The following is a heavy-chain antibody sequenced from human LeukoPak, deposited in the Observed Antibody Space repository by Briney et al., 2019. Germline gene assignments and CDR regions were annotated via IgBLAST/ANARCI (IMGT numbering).Heavy chain of an antibody. D-gene: IGHD3-3*01. CDR3: ARDWTIFGVVVNWFDP. V-gene: IGHV1-2*02. CDR2: INPNSGGT. CDR1: GGTFSSYA. Sequence: ASVKVSCKASGGTFSSYAISWVRQAPGQGLEWMGWINPNSGGTNYAQKFQGRVTMTRDTSISTAYMELSRLRSDDTAVYYCARDWTIFGVVVNWFDPWGQGTLVTVSS. J-gene: IGHJ5*02.